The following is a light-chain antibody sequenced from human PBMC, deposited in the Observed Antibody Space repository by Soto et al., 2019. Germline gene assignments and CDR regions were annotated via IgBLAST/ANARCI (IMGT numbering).Light chain of an antibody. CDR1: QSVSSK. V-gene: IGKV3-15*01. J-gene: IGKJ2*01. CDR3: QQYNTWYT. CDR2: GAS. Sequence: EIVMTQSPATLSVSPGESATLSCRASQSVSSKLDWYQQKPCQAPRLLIYGASTRATGIPARFSGSGSGTEFTLTISGLQSEDFAVYYCQQYNTWYTFGQGTKLEIK.